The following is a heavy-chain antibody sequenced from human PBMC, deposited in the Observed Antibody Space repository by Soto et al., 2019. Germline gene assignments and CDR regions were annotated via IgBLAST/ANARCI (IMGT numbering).Heavy chain of an antibody. D-gene: IGHD2-21*01. CDR1: GYSFTDYF. V-gene: IGHV1-46*01. J-gene: IGHJ4*02. CDR2: INPDGGTT. Sequence: HVQLVQSGAEVMKPGASVKVACKASGYSFTDYFVHWVRQAPGQGPEWMGIINPDGGTTGYAQKFRGRVTLTSDTSMNTVYMELRRLTSDDTAVYYCASIIGVDVLRDYWGQGTRVTVSS. CDR3: ASIIGVDVLRDY.